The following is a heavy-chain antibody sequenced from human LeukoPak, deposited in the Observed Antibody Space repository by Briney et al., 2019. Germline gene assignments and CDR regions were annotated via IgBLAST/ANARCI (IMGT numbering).Heavy chain of an antibody. D-gene: IGHD4-17*01. V-gene: IGHV1-2*04. CDR1: GYTFTSYY. CDR3: ATVGYGDYRPDHHYGMDV. CDR2: INPNSGGT. Sequence: ASVKVSCKASGYTFTSYYMHWVRQAPGQGLEWMGWINPNSGGTNYAQKFQGWVTMTRDTSISTAYMELSRLRSDDTAVYYCATVGYGDYRPDHHYGMDVWGQGTTVTVSS. J-gene: IGHJ6*02.